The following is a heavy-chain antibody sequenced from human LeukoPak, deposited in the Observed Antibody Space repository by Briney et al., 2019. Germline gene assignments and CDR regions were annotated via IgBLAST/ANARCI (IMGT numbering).Heavy chain of an antibody. D-gene: IGHD3-10*01. CDR2: ISGSGGST. CDR1: GFTFGSYA. V-gene: IGHV3-23*01. Sequence: AGGSLRLSCAASGFTFGSYAMSWVRQAPGKGLEWVSAISGSGGSTYYADSVKGRFTISRDNSKNTLYLQMNSLRAEDTAVYYCAKGNTVRGVPYYFDYWGQGTLVTVSS. J-gene: IGHJ4*02. CDR3: AKGNTVRGVPYYFDY.